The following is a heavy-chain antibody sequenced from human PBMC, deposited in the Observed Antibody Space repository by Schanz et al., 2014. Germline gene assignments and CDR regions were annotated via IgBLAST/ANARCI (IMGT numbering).Heavy chain of an antibody. CDR2: LSGDGLTT. CDR3: AATTILAD. D-gene: IGHD3-3*01. Sequence: EVQLVQSGGGLVQPGGSLRLSCAASGFTFRTSWMHWVRQAPGKGLVWVSRLSGDGLTTYYVDSVKGRFTISRDNAKNTLYLQMNSLRDDDTAVYHCAATTILADWGQGTLVTVSS. J-gene: IGHJ4*02. V-gene: IGHV3-74*01. CDR1: GFTFRTSW.